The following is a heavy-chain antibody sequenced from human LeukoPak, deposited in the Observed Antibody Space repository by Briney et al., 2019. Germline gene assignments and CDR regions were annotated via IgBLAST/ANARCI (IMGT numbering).Heavy chain of an antibody. CDR3: AREGTDCHNA. CDR1: GFTFSDHY. J-gene: IGHJ5*01. V-gene: IGHV3-72*01. Sequence: PGGSLRLSCAASGFTFSDHYMDWVRQAPGKGLEWVGRTRNKANSYTTEYAASVKGRFTISRDDSKNSLYLQMNSLKTEDTAVYYCAREGTDCHNAWGHGPLVTVSS. CDR2: TRNKANSYTT. D-gene: IGHD2-21*01.